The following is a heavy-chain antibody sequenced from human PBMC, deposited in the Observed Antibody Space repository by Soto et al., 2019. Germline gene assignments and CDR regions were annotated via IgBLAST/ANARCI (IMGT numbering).Heavy chain of an antibody. CDR2: INPATGAA. CDR1: GYPVTAYY. V-gene: IGHV1-2*02. D-gene: IGHD3-3*01. CDR3: AGGGGVGVAGSAAFDM. J-gene: IGHJ3*02. Sequence: QLHLVQSGAVVKKPGASVTVSCSASGYPVTAYYMHWVRQAPGRGLEWMGGINPATGAAKYTQTFQGRVPLTRDKATGTFFMELGGLTSGDTAVFYFAGGGGVGVAGSAAFDMWGQGTLVTVSS.